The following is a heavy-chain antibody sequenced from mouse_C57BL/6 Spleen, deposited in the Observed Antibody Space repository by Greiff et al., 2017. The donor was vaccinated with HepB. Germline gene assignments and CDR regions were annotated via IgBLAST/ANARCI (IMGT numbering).Heavy chain of an antibody. J-gene: IGHJ4*01. CDR3: TRDRGNGPMDY. Sequence: EVQVVESGEGLVKPGGSLKLSCAASGFTFSSYAMSWVRQTPEKRLEWVAYISSGGDYIYYADTVKGRFTISRDNARNTLYLQMSSLKSEDTAMYYCTRDRGNGPMDYWGQGTSVTVSS. V-gene: IGHV5-9-1*02. CDR1: GFTFSSYA. CDR2: ISSGGDYI.